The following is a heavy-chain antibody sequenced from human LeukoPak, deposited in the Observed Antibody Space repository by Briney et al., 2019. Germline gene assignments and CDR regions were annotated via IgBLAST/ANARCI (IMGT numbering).Heavy chain of an antibody. CDR2: IYYSGST. CDR1: GGSISSYY. CDR3: ARDSPSDASYYFDY. Sequence: SETLSLTCTVSGGSISSYYWSWIRQPPGKGLERIGYIYYSGSTNYNPSLKSRVTISVDTSKNQFSLKLSSVTAADTAVYYCARDSPSDASYYFDYWGQGTLVTVSS. J-gene: IGHJ4*02. D-gene: IGHD2-2*01. V-gene: IGHV4-59*01.